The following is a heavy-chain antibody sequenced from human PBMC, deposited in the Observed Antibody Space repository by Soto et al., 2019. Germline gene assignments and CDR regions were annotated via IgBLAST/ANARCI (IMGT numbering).Heavy chain of an antibody. D-gene: IGHD6-19*01. V-gene: IGHV3-23*01. Sequence: EVQLLESGGGLVQPGGSLRLSCAASVFTFSIYAMSWVRQAPWKGLEWVSAISGSGDYIYYADSVKGRFAISRDNSKKPLFLEMNRVRAEDTAVYDCARVLTALAGTCDYWGQGSLVTVSS. CDR1: VFTFSIYA. J-gene: IGHJ4*02. CDR2: ISGSGDYI. CDR3: ARVLTALAGTCDY.